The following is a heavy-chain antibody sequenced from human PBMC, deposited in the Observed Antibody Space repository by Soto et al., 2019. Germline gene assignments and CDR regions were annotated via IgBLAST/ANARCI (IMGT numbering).Heavy chain of an antibody. CDR2: ISYDESNK. J-gene: IGHJ6*03. Sequence: GGSLRLSCAASGFTFSSYGMHWVRQAPGKGLEWVAAISYDESNKYYADSVKGRFTISRDNSKNTLYLQMNSLRAEDTSIYYCAKDAAIYYYYMDVWGKGTTVTVSS. V-gene: IGHV3-30*18. D-gene: IGHD2-2*01. CDR1: GFTFSSYG. CDR3: AKDAAIYYYYMDV.